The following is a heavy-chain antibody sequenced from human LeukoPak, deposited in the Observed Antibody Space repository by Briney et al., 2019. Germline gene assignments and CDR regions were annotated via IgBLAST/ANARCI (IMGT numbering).Heavy chain of an antibody. CDR3: ARAFRERIRSFDI. D-gene: IGHD1-26*01. J-gene: IGHJ3*02. Sequence: SETLSLTCTVSGGSINSYYWSWIRQPPGKGLEWIGYINHSGDTSYNPSLKSRVTISVDTSKNQFSLKLNSVTAADTAVYYCARAFRERIRSFDIWGQGTLVTVSS. CDR1: GGSINSYY. V-gene: IGHV4-59*01. CDR2: INHSGDT.